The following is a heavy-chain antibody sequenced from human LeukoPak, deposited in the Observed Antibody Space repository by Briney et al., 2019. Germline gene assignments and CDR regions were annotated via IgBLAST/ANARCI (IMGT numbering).Heavy chain of an antibody. J-gene: IGHJ4*02. CDR3: ARDFGSSIGYFDY. CDR2: ISSRSSTI. CDR1: GFTFSSYS. Sequence: TGGSLRLXCAASGFTFSSYSMNWVRQAPGKGLEWVSHISSRSSTIYDADSVKGRFTISRDNAKNSLFLQMNSLRAEDTAVYYCARDFGSSIGYFDYWGQGTLVTVSS. V-gene: IGHV3-48*01. D-gene: IGHD6-19*01.